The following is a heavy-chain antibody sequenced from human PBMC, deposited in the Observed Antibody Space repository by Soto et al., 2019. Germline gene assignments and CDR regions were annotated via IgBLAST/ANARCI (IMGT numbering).Heavy chain of an antibody. D-gene: IGHD2-2*01. CDR1: GYTFTSYG. CDR2: ISAYNGNT. J-gene: IGHJ6*02. CDR3: ARKKGYCSSASCYDYYYYGMDV. V-gene: IGHV1-18*01. Sequence: ASVKVSCKASGYTFTSYGISWVRQAPGRGLEWMGWISAYNGNTNYAQKLQGRVTMTTDTSTSTAYMELRSLRSDDTAVYYCARKKGYCSSASCYDYYYYGMDVWGQGTTVTVSS.